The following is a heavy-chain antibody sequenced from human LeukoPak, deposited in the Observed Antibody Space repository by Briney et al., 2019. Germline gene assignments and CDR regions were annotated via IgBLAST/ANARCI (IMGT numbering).Heavy chain of an antibody. Sequence: SETLSLTCTVSGGSVSSYYWSWIRQPPGKGLEWIGSIYYSGSTNYNPSLKSRVTISVDTSKNQFSLKLSSVTAADTAVYYCAREGARPHWGQGTLVTVSS. D-gene: IGHD4/OR15-4a*01. CDR3: AREGARPH. J-gene: IGHJ4*02. V-gene: IGHV4-59*02. CDR1: GGSVSSYY. CDR2: IYYSGST.